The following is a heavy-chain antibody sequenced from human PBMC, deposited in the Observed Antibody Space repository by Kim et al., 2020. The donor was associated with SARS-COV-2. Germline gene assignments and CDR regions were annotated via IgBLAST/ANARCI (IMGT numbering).Heavy chain of an antibody. J-gene: IGHJ4*02. CDR2: ISAYNGNT. Sequence: ISAYNGNTNYAQKLQGRVTMTTDTSTSTAYMELRSLRSDDTAVYYCARAQWIVGGYFDYWGQGTL. V-gene: IGHV1-18*01. CDR3: ARAQWIVGGYFDY. D-gene: IGHD1-26*01.